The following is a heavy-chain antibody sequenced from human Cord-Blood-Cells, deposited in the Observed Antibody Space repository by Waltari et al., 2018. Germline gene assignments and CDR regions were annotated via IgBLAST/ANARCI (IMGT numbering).Heavy chain of an antibody. CDR1: GGSISSRSYY. CDR2: SYYSGST. CDR3: ARGAFWSGYDY. V-gene: IGHV4-39*01. Sequence: QLQLQESGPGLVKPSETLSLTCTVSGGSISSRSYYWGGIRQPPGKGLGWIGSSYYSGSTYYNPSLKSRVTISVDTSKNQFSLKLSSVTAADTAVYYCARGAFWSGYDYWGQGTLVTVSS. J-gene: IGHJ4*02. D-gene: IGHD3-3*01.